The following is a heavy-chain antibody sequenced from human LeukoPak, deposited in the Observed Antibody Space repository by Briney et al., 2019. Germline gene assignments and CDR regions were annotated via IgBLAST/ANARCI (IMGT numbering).Heavy chain of an antibody. CDR2: INHSGST. Sequence: PSETLSLTCAVYGGSFSGYYWSWIRQPPGKGLEWIGEINHSGSTNYNPSLKSRVTMSVDTSKNQFSLKLSSVTAADTAVYYCARDRWTVAGPTRPHAFDIWGQGTMVTVSS. CDR1: GGSFSGYY. V-gene: IGHV4-34*01. CDR3: ARDRWTVAGPTRPHAFDI. J-gene: IGHJ3*02. D-gene: IGHD6-19*01.